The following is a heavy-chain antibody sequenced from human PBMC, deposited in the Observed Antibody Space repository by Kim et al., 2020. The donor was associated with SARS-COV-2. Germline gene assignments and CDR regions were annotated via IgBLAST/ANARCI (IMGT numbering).Heavy chain of an antibody. CDR2: T. Sequence: TRYSPSFQGQVTISADKSISTAYLQWSSLKASDTAMYYCAAAFSSSSFDYWGQGTLVTVSS. J-gene: IGHJ4*02. CDR3: AAAFSSSSFDY. D-gene: IGHD6-6*01. V-gene: IGHV5-51*01.